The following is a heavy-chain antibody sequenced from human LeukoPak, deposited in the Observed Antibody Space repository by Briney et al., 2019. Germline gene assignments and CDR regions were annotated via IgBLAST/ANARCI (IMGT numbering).Heavy chain of an antibody. CDR3: ASLYDSSGYYYVMTDY. J-gene: IGHJ4*02. V-gene: IGHV4-34*01. CDR2: INHSGST. CDR1: GGSFSGYY. D-gene: IGHD3-22*01. Sequence: SETLSLTCAVYGGSFSGYYWSWIRQPPGKGLEWIGEINHSGSTNYNPSLKSRVTISVDTSKNQFSLKLSSVTAADTAVYYCASLYDSSGYYYVMTDYWGQGTLVTVSS.